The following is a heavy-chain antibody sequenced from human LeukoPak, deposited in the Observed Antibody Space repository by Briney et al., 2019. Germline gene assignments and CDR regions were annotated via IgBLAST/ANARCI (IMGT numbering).Heavy chain of an antibody. J-gene: IGHJ3*02. CDR1: GGTFSGYY. D-gene: IGHD4-17*01. CDR2: INHSGST. CDR3: ARGRRMTTDAFDI. Sequence: PSETLSLTCAVSGGTFSGYYWSWIRQPPGKGLEWIGEINHSGSTNYNPSLKSRGTISVDTSKNQFSLKLSSVTAADTAVYYCARGRRMTTDAFDIWGQGTMVTVSS. V-gene: IGHV4-34*01.